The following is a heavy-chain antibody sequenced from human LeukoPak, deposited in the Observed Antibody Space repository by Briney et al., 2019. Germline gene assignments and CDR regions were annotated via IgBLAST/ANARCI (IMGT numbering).Heavy chain of an antibody. Sequence: GGSPRLSCTASGFTLTNNWMHWVRQVPGKGLEWVSRVNTYGTNTNYADSVRGRFTISRDNAKNTLYLQTDSLRAEDSAIYYCAREFSPEDAFDLWGQGTRVTVSS. D-gene: IGHD1-14*01. J-gene: IGHJ3*01. CDR1: GFTLTNNW. CDR3: AREFSPEDAFDL. V-gene: IGHV3-74*01. CDR2: VNTYGTNT.